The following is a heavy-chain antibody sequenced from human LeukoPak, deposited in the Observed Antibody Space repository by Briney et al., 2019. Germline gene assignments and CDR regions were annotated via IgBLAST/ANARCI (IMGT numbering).Heavy chain of an antibody. CDR1: GFTFSSYW. Sequence: SGGSLRLSCAASGFTFSSYWMSWVRQAPGKGLEWVANIRQDGSEKFYVDSVKGRITISRDNSKNTLYLQMNSLRAEDTAVYYCAKTGTPWYYFDYWGQGTLVTVSS. D-gene: IGHD1-1*01. CDR3: AKTGTPWYYFDY. V-gene: IGHV3-7*03. CDR2: IRQDGSEK. J-gene: IGHJ4*02.